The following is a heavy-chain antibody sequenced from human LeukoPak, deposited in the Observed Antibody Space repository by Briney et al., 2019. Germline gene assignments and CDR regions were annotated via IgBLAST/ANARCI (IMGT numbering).Heavy chain of an antibody. V-gene: IGHV1-2*02. CDR3: ARGIVRGYSYGYSGTFDY. D-gene: IGHD5-18*01. Sequence: ASVKVSCKASGYTFTSYAMNWVRQAPGQGLEWMGWINPNSGGTNYAQKFQGRVTMTRDTSISTAYMELSRLRSDDTAVYYCARGIVRGYSYGYSGTFDYWGQGTLVTVSS. CDR1: GYTFTSYA. CDR2: INPNSGGT. J-gene: IGHJ4*02.